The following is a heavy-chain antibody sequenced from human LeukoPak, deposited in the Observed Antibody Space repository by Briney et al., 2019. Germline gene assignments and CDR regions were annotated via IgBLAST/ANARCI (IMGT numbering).Heavy chain of an antibody. CDR3: AKDSSTSNPYYGLDV. Sequence: GGSLRLSCAASGFTFSSYGMHWVRQAPGKGLEWVAVISHDRDNKYYADSVKGRFTISRDNSKKTLYLQMDSLRGEDTAVYYCAKDSSTSNPYYGLDVWGQGTTVTVSS. J-gene: IGHJ6*02. D-gene: IGHD4-11*01. CDR1: GFTFSSYG. V-gene: IGHV3-30-3*01. CDR2: ISHDRDNK.